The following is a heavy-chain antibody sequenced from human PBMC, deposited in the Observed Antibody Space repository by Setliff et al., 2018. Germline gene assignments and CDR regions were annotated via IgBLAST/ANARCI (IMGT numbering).Heavy chain of an antibody. CDR2: ISTSGNT. J-gene: IGHJ4*02. CDR1: GGSIINSYY. Sequence: SETLSLTCTVSGGSIINSYYWSWIRQPAGKGLEWIGRISTSGNTNYNPSLKSRVTISVDKSNNQFSLNLKSMTAADTALYFCARERQGGFLEWSPFDSWGQGILVTVSS. V-gene: IGHV4-4*07. CDR3: ARERQGGFLEWSPFDS. D-gene: IGHD3-3*01.